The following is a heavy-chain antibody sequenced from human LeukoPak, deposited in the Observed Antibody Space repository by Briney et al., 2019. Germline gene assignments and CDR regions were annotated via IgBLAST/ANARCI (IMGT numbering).Heavy chain of an antibody. Sequence: PGGSLRLSCAASGFTFSSYSMNWVRQAPGKGLEWVSSISSSSSYIYYADSVKGRFTISRENAKNSLYLQMKSMRAEDTAVYYCAREGYSGYDWGYWGQGTLVTVSS. CDR3: AREGYSGYDWGY. D-gene: IGHD5-12*01. J-gene: IGHJ4*02. CDR1: GFTFSSYS. CDR2: ISSSSSYI. V-gene: IGHV3-21*01.